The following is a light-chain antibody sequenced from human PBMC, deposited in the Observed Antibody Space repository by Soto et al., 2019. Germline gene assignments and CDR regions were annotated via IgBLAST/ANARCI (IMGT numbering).Light chain of an antibody. CDR2: DNN. CDR3: ATWDHSLTGEV. CDR1: SSNIGNNY. Sequence: QSVLTQPPSVSGTPGQRLTISCSGSSSNIGNNYVSWYQQLPGTAPKLLIYDNNKRPSGIPDRFSGSKSGTSGTLDITGLQTGDEADYYCATWDHSLTGEVFGGGTKLTVL. J-gene: IGLJ2*01. V-gene: IGLV1-51*01.